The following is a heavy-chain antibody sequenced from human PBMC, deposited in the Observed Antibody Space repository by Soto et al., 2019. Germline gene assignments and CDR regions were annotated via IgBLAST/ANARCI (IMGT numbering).Heavy chain of an antibody. Sequence: ASVKVSCKVSGDTLTVLSMHWARQAPGQRLEWMGGINADDGDTIYAQKFQGRVTITRDTSASTAYMELSSLRSEDTAVYYCARSDWLDPWGQGTLVTVSS. V-gene: IGHV1-3*01. J-gene: IGHJ5*02. CDR1: GDTLTVLS. CDR3: ARSDWLDP. CDR2: INADDGDT.